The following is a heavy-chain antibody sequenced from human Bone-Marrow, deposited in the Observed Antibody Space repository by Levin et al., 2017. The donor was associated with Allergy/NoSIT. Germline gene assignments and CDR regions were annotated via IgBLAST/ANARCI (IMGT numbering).Heavy chain of an antibody. Sequence: GESLKISCAASGFTVSSHYMSWVRQAPGKGLEWVSVIYSGGSTYYADSVKGRFTISRDNSKNTLYLQMNSLRAEDTAVYYCARDGGSSGWYRYYYYYGMDVWGQGTTVTVSS. J-gene: IGHJ6*02. D-gene: IGHD6-19*01. CDR3: ARDGGSSGWYRYYYYYGMDV. CDR1: GFTVSSHY. CDR2: IYSGGST. V-gene: IGHV3-53*01.